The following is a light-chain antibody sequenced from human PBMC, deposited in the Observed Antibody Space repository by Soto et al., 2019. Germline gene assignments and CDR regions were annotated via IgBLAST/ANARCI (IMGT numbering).Light chain of an antibody. J-gene: IGLJ2*01. CDR1: SSDVGGYNY. Sequence: QSALTQPASVSGSPGQSITISCTGTSSDVGGYNYVSWYQQHPGKAPKLMIYDVSNRPSGVSNRFSGSKSGNTASLTISGVQAEDEADYYCSSYTSSSTLVFGGVTELTVL. CDR2: DVS. V-gene: IGLV2-14*01. CDR3: SSYTSSSTLV.